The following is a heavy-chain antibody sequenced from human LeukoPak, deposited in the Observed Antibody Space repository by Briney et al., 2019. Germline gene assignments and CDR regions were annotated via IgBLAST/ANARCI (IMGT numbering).Heavy chain of an antibody. CDR1: GGSFSGYY. V-gene: IGHV4-34*01. CDR2: INHSGST. J-gene: IGHJ4*02. Sequence: KTSETLSLTCAVYGGSFSGYYWSWIRQPPGKGLEWIGEINHSGSTNYNPSLKSRVTISVDTSKNQFSLKLSSVTAADTAVYYCARGPPYIAVVTAIGFFDYWGQGTLVTVSS. D-gene: IGHD2-21*02. CDR3: ARGPPYIAVVTAIGFFDY.